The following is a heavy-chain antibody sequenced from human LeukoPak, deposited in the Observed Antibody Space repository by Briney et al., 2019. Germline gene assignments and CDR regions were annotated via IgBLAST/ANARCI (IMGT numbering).Heavy chain of an antibody. J-gene: IGHJ4*02. Sequence: PGASLRLSCAASGFSFSNYAMSCVCQVPRKGLEWVSAISGSDDITYYIDSVKGRFTLSRDTSKNTLYLQMNSLRAEDTAVYYCAKWGDYDVLAGYYASDYWGEGTLVTVSS. CDR2: ISGSDDIT. D-gene: IGHD3-9*01. V-gene: IGHV3-23*01. CDR3: AKWGDYDVLAGYYASDY. CDR1: GFSFSNYA.